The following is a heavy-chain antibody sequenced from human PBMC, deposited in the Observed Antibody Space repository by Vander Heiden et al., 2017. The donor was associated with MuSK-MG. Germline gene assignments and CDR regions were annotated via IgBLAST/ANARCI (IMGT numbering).Heavy chain of an antibody. D-gene: IGHD2-15*01. J-gene: IGHJ4*02. CDR3: ARDVLVDQVEYCFDY. V-gene: IGHV3-21*01. CDR1: GFTFRTYN. CDR2: ITGSSSYI. Sequence: EVQLVESGGGLVKPGGSLRPPCAASGFTFRTYNMNWVRQAPGKGLEWVSSITGSSSYIYYADSVKGRFTISRDNAKNSLYLQMNSLRAEDTAVYYCARDVLVDQVEYCFDYWGQGTLVTVSS.